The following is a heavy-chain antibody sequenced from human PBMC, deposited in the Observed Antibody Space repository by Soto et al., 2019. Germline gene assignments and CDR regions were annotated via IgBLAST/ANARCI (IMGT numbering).Heavy chain of an antibody. V-gene: IGHV3-74*01. J-gene: IGHJ4*02. CDR1: GFTFSNYW. D-gene: IGHD1-1*01. CDR2: INIDGSHR. CDR3: TRGACSWNGIDF. Sequence: EVQLVESGGGLVQPGGSLRLSCAASGFTFSNYWMHWVRQAPGKGLEWVSRINIDGSHRDYADSVKGRFTISRDDAQNTLYVQMHGLRVEDTAVYYCTRGACSWNGIDFWGQGTLVTVAS.